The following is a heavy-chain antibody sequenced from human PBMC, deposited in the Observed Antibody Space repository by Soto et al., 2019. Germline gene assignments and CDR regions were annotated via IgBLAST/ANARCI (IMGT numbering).Heavy chain of an antibody. CDR1: GGSISDNTW. CDR2: IYHSGAT. Sequence: PSETLSLTCAVSGGSISDNTWWTWVRQPPGKGLEWIGEIYHSGATNYNPSLKSRVAMSVDRSKNQFSLMLNSVTAADTAVYYCSRGGTGFLEYWGQGTPVTVSS. J-gene: IGHJ4*02. D-gene: IGHD1-1*01. V-gene: IGHV4-4*02. CDR3: SRGGTGFLEY.